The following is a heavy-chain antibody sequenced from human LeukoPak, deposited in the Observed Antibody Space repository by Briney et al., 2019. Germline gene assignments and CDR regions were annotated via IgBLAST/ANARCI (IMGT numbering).Heavy chain of an antibody. CDR3: ARDLGYSSGHGLGV. Sequence: GGSLRLSCAASGFTFTDSAMHWVRRAPGAGLERVALIRSGGSNEYYADSVKGRFTIYRDNAKNMLYLQMNRLSAEDTAMYYCARDLGYSSGHGLGVWGQGTTVTVSS. CDR2: IRSGGSNE. J-gene: IGHJ6*02. CDR1: GFTFTDSA. D-gene: IGHD6-19*01. V-gene: IGHV3-30*02.